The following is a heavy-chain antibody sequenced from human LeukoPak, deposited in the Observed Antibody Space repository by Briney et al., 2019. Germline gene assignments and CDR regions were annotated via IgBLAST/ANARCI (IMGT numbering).Heavy chain of an antibody. CDR3: ARGWVATIDY. V-gene: IGHV3-21*01. CDR2: ISSSSNYI. Sequence: GGSLRLSCAASGFTFSPFWMSWVRQAPGKGLEWVASISSSSNYIDHADSVRGRITISRDNANNSVLLEMNSLRAEDTAVYYCARGWVATIDYWGQGTLVTVSS. CDR1: GFTFSPFW. D-gene: IGHD2-21*02. J-gene: IGHJ4*02.